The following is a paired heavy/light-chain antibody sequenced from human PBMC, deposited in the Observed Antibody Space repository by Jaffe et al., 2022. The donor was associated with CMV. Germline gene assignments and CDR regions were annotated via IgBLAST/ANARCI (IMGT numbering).Light chain of an antibody. V-gene: IGKV2-30*01. CDR1: QSLYADGNTY. CDR3: MQGKFWPYT. Sequence: DILLTQSPLSLPVTLGQPASISCRSTQSLYADGNTYLAWFQQRPGQSPRRLIYKVSNRDSGVPDRFSGSGSGTDFTLQISRVEAEDVAVYYCMQGKFWPYTFGQGTKLEIK. CDR2: KVS. J-gene: IGKJ2*01.
Heavy chain of an antibody. V-gene: IGHV3-23*01. D-gene: IGHD3-10*01. CDR2: ISVSGDGT. Sequence: EVQLLESGGGLVQPGGSLRLSCAASGFTFSNYGMRWLRQTPGKGLEWVSAISVSGDGTYYTDSVKGRFTISRDNSRDTLYLQMNSLRAEDTAIYYCARGPRGDVDLWGQGALVTVSS. CDR1: GFTFSNYG. J-gene: IGHJ5*02. CDR3: ARGPRGDVDL.